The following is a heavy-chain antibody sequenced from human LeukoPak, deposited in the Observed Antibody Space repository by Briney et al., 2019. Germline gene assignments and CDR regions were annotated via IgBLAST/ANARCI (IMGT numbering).Heavy chain of an antibody. D-gene: IGHD5-18*01. V-gene: IGHV3-48*01. CDR1: GFRFSSYD. Sequence: GGSLRLSCVGSGFRFSSYDMNWVRQAPGRGLEWLSYLTRTSSATWYADSVKGRFTIFRDNAKSSLYLQMSSLRVEDTAVYYCATGGSEYRSDWFDSWGQGTLVNVAS. CDR3: ATGGSEYRSDWFDS. CDR2: LTRTSSAT. J-gene: IGHJ5*01.